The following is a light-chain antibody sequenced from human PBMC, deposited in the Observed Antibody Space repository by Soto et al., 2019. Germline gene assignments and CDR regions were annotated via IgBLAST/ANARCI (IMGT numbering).Light chain of an antibody. J-gene: IGKJ4*01. V-gene: IGKV3-11*01. CDR1: QSIRNF. CDR3: QQRSSWLT. Sequence: ETVLTQSPATLSLSPGERATLSCRASQSIRNFLAWYQQKPGQAPRLLIYDTSNRATGIPARFSGRGSGTDFTLTISSLEPEDCAVYYCQQRSSWLTFGGGTKVEIK. CDR2: DTS.